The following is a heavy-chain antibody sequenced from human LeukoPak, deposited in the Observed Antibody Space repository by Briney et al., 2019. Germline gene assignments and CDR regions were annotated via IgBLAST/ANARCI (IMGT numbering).Heavy chain of an antibody. CDR2: IYSGGST. CDR1: GFTVSSNY. Sequence: GGSLRLSCAASGFTVSSNYMSWVRQAPGKGLEWVSVIYSGGSTYYADSVKGRFTISRDNSKNTLYLQMDSLRAEDTAVYYCARESGSYFRYYFDYWGQGTLVTVSS. J-gene: IGHJ4*02. CDR3: ARESGSYFRYYFDY. D-gene: IGHD1-26*01. V-gene: IGHV3-53*01.